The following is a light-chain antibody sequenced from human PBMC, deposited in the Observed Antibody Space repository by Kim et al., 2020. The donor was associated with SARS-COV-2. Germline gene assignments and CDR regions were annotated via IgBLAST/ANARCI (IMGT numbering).Light chain of an antibody. J-gene: IGLJ1*01. CDR1: SSNIGSNT. Sequence: GQGDTISCSGSSSNIGSNTVSWYQQLPGTAPKLLIYSNNQRPSGVPDRFSGSKSGTSASLAISGLQSEDEADYYCAAWDDSLNGRVFGTGTKVTVL. CDR2: SNN. CDR3: AAWDDSLNGRV. V-gene: IGLV1-44*01.